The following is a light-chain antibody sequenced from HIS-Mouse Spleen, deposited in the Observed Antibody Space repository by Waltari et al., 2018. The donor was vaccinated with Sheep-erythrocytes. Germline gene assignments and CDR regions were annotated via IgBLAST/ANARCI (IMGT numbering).Light chain of an antibody. CDR3: SSYAGSNNLV. CDR2: ELS. J-gene: IGLJ2*01. CDR1: SSDVGGYNY. Sequence: QSALTQPPSASGSPGQSVTISCTGTSSDVGGYNYVSWYQQHPGKAPKLMIYELSNRPSGVPDRFPGSKSGNTASRTVSGLQAEDEADYYCSSYAGSNNLVFGGGTKLTVL. V-gene: IGLV2-8*01.